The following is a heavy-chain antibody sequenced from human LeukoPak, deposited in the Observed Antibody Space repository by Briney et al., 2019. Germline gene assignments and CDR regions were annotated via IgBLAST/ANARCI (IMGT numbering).Heavy chain of an antibody. J-gene: IGHJ4*02. V-gene: IGHV3-23*01. CDR2: ISGSGGST. CDR1: GFTFSSYA. CDR3: ARGPSSQFRTDY. Sequence: PGGSLRLSCAASGFTFSSYAMSWVRQAPGKGLEWVSAISGSGGSTYYADSVKGRFTISRDNSKNTLYLQMNSLRAENTAVYYCARGPSSQFRTDYWGQGTLVTVSS. D-gene: IGHD2-2*01.